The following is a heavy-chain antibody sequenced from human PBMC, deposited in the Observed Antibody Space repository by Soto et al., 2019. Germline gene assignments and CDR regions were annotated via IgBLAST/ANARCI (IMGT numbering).Heavy chain of an antibody. V-gene: IGHV4-39*01. D-gene: IGHD2-15*01. CDR1: GGSISSESYF. CDR2: ISYSGSP. Sequence: SETLSLTCTVSGGSISSESYFWGWVRQPSGKGLEWVGTISYSGSPFFNPSLKGRATLSVDMSKNQFSLRLSAVTAADSAVYFCAALLGHCSGGTCFFRWFDPWGQGSLVTVSS. J-gene: IGHJ5*02. CDR3: AALLGHCSGGTCFFRWFDP.